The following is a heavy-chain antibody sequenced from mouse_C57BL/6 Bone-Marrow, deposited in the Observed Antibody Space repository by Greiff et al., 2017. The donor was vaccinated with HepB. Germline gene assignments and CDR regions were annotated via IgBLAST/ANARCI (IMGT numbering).Heavy chain of an antibody. D-gene: IGHD2-12*01. J-gene: IGHJ3*01. CDR1: GYTFTNYW. CDR3: ARELDGDWFAD. Sequence: QVQLQQPGTELVQPGASVKLSCKASGYTFTNYWMHWVKQRPGQGLEWIGNIKPSNGGTNYNEKFKSKDTLTVDKSSSTAYMQLSSLTSEDSAVYYSARELDGDWFADWGQGTLVTVSA. V-gene: IGHV1-53*01. CDR2: IKPSNGGT.